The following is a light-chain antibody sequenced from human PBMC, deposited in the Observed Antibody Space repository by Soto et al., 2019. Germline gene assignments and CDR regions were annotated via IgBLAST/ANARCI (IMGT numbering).Light chain of an antibody. CDR1: SSDVGGDNY. CDR2: EVS. J-gene: IGLJ2*01. CDR3: SSYAGSNHVL. Sequence: QSALTQPPSASGSPGQSVTISCTGTSSDVGGDNYVSWYVQHPGKAPQLLIYEVSKRPSGVPDRFSGSKSGSTASLTVSGLQAEDEADYYCSSYAGSNHVLFGGGTQLTVL. V-gene: IGLV2-8*01.